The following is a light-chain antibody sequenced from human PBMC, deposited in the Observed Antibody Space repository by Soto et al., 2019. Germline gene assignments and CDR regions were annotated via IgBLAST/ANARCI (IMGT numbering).Light chain of an antibody. CDR3: QTWGTGFRV. Sequence: QLVLTQSHSASASLGASVKLTCTLSSGHSRYAIAWHQQQPEKGPRYLMKLNSDGSHSKGDGIPDRFSGSSSGAERYLTISSLQSEDEADYYCQTWGTGFRVFGGGTKLTVL. J-gene: IGLJ2*01. CDR2: LNSDGSH. V-gene: IGLV4-69*01. CDR1: SGHSRYA.